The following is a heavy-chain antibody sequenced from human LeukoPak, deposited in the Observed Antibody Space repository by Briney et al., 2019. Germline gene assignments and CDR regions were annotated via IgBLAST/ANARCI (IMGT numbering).Heavy chain of an antibody. D-gene: IGHD3-16*01. CDR2: IGGSSPYI. Sequence: GGSLRLSCAASGFTFSSYAMSWVRQAPGKGLEWVASIGGSSPYINYADSVKGRFTISRDNARNSLSLEMNSLRVEDTAVYYCATLGAYWGQGTLVTVSS. J-gene: IGHJ4*02. CDR3: ATLGAY. V-gene: IGHV3-21*06. CDR1: GFTFSSYA.